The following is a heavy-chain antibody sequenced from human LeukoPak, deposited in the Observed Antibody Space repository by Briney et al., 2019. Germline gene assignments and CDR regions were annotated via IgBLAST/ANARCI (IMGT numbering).Heavy chain of an antibody. CDR2: IIPMSDTA. CDR1: GHTFTNYG. D-gene: IGHD1-26*01. V-gene: IGHV1-69*06. CDR3: AREDDTGRYMGDDAFDI. Sequence: ASVKVSCKASGHTFTNYGITWVRQAPGQGLEWMGGIIPMSDTANYPQKFRGRLTITADIPTSTVYMELSSLRSEDTAVYYCAREDDTGRYMGDDAFDIWGQGTMVTVSS. J-gene: IGHJ3*02.